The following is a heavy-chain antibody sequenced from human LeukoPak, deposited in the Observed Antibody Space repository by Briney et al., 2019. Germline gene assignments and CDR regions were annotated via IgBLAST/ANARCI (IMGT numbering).Heavy chain of an antibody. V-gene: IGHV3-74*01. J-gene: IGHJ4*02. CDR3: ARVDPTGVVYNCFVS. CDR1: GFTLSIHW. D-gene: IGHD5-24*01. CDR2: INTDGRST. Sequence: GGPLRHSYSASGFTLSIHWMHWARQASGKGLLWVARINTDGRSTLYADSVKGRFTISRDNAKSTLYLQMDSLRPEDTAVYYCARVDPTGVVYNCFVSWGQGTLVTVSS.